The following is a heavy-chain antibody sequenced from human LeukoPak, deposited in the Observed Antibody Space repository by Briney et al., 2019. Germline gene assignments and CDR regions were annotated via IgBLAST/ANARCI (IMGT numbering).Heavy chain of an antibody. D-gene: IGHD6-6*01. CDR3: ARDKGTSYLSSFDY. J-gene: IGHJ4*02. V-gene: IGHV3-21*01. Sequence: GGSLRLSCAASEFSVGSNYMTWVRQAPGKGLEWVSSISATSAYIFYAASVKGRFTISRDNAKDSLFLQMNSLRADDTAVYYCARDKGTSYLSSFDYWGQGTLVTVSS. CDR2: ISATSAYI. CDR1: EFSVGSNY.